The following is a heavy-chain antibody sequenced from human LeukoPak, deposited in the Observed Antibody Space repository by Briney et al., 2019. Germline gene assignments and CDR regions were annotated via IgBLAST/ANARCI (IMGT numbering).Heavy chain of an antibody. D-gene: IGHD6-6*01. Sequence: PSETLSLTCTVSGGSISSYYWSWIRKPPGKGLEWIGYIYYSGSTNYNPSLKSRLTISVDTSKNQFSLKLTSVTAADTAIYYCARHLVVVRGGSHFDYWGQGILVTVSS. CDR1: GGSISSYY. CDR2: IYYSGST. CDR3: ARHLVVVRGGSHFDY. J-gene: IGHJ4*02. V-gene: IGHV4-59*08.